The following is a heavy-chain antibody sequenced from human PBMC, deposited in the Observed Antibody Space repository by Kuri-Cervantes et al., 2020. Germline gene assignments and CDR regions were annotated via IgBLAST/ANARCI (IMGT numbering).Heavy chain of an antibody. CDR1: GGSISSYY. Sequence: SETLSLTCTVSGGSISSYYWGWIRQPPGKGLEWIGYSHYSGNINYNPALKSRIAISVDTSKNLFSLNVTSVTAADTAIYYCARDYGGNSGYYYYMDVWGKGTLVTVSS. CDR3: ARDYGGNSGYYYYMDV. V-gene: IGHV4-59*01. D-gene: IGHD4-23*01. CDR2: SHYSGNI. J-gene: IGHJ6*03.